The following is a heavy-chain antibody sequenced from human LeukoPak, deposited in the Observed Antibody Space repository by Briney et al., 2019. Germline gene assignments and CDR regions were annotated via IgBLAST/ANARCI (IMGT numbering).Heavy chain of an antibody. V-gene: IGHV3-43*01. CDR2: ISWDGGST. CDR3: AKASDPYDSSGYYDY. Sequence: PGGSLRLSCAASGFTFDDYTMHWVRQAPGKGLEWVSLISWDGGSTYYADSVKGRFTISRDNSKNSLYLQMNSLRTEDTALYYCAKASDPYDSSGYYDYWGQGTLVTVSS. CDR1: GFTFDDYT. J-gene: IGHJ4*02. D-gene: IGHD3-22*01.